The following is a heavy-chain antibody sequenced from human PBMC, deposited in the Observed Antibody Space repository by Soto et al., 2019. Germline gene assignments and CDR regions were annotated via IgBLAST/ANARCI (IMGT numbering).Heavy chain of an antibody. CDR3: ARGIAATGKSPPDY. D-gene: IGHD6-13*01. Sequence: WSLRLSCAASGFIFSSYAMHWVRQAPGKGLEWVAVISYDGSNKYYVDSVKGRFTISRDNSKNTLYLQMNSLRAEDASVYYCARGIAATGKSPPDYWGQGTLVTVYS. V-gene: IGHV3-30*03. CDR1: GFIFSSYA. CDR2: ISYDGSNK. J-gene: IGHJ4*02.